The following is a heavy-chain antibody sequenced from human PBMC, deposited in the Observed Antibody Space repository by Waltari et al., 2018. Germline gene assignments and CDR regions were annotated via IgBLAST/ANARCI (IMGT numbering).Heavy chain of an antibody. V-gene: IGHV4-34*02. Sequence: QVQLQQWGAGLLKPSETLSLTCDVSGGSLSGYDWTWIRQPPGKGLEWSGEINDSGRTTYNPSLESRVTVSIDTANNQFSLRVRSVTAADTAVYYCARVFGYYYYYMDVWGKGTTVTISS. CDR3: ARVFGYYYYYMDV. CDR1: GGSLSGYD. D-gene: IGHD3-3*01. CDR2: INDSGRT. J-gene: IGHJ6*03.